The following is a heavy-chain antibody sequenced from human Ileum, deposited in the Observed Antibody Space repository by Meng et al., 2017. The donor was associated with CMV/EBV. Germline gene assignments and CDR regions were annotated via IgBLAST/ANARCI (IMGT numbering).Heavy chain of an antibody. D-gene: IGHD5-18*01. J-gene: IGHJ4*02. V-gene: IGHV3-74*01. CDR3: ARDYGYTYDY. Sequence: GGSLRLSCAASGFTFSNSWTHWVRQAPGKGLVCVSRINSDGTITKYADSVKGRFTISRDSAKNTVYLQMNSLRDEDTAVYYCARDYGYTYDYWGQG. CDR2: INSDGTIT. CDR1: GFTFSNSW.